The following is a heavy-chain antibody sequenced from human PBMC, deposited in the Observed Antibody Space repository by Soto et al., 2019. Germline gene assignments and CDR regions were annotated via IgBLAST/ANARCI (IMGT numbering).Heavy chain of an antibody. Sequence: SVKVSCKASGGTFSSYAISWVRQAPGQELEWMGGIIPIFGTANYAQKFQGRVTITADESTSTAYMELSSLRSEDTAVYYCARGGYCSGGSCPNAEYFQHWGQGTLVTVSS. J-gene: IGHJ1*01. CDR3: ARGGYCSGGSCPNAEYFQH. V-gene: IGHV1-69*13. CDR1: GGTFSSYA. D-gene: IGHD2-15*01. CDR2: IIPIFGTA.